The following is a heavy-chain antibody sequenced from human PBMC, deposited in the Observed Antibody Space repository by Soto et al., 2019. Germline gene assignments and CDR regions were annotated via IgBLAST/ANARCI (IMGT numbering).Heavy chain of an antibody. Sequence: QVQLVESGGGVVQPGRSLRLSCAASGFTFSSYGMHWVRQAPGKGLGWVAVIWYDGSNKYYADSVKGRFTISRDNSKNTPYLQINSLRAEDTAVYYCARDYLVVPHRVIDYWGQGTLVTVSS. J-gene: IGHJ4*02. CDR3: ARDYLVVPHRVIDY. CDR1: GFTFSSYG. D-gene: IGHD2-2*01. V-gene: IGHV3-33*01. CDR2: IWYDGSNK.